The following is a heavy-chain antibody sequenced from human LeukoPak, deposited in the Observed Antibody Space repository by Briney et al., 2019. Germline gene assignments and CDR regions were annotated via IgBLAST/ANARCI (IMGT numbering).Heavy chain of an antibody. D-gene: IGHD1-26*01. Sequence: SETLSLTCAVYGGSSSGYYWSWIRQPPGKGLEWIGEINHSGSTNYNPSLNGRVTMSLDESRNQLSLKLTSVTAADTAIYYCSRESGAFCPFGYWGQGTLVIVPP. V-gene: IGHV4-34*01. J-gene: IGHJ4*02. CDR2: INHSGST. CDR1: GGSSSGYY. CDR3: SRESGAFCPFGY.